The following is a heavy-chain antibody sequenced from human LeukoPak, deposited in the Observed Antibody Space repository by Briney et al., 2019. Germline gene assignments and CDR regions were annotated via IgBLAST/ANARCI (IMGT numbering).Heavy chain of an antibody. J-gene: IGHJ6*04. V-gene: IGHV3-21*01. CDR3: ARDPSSRFYYGMDV. CDR1: GFTFSSYS. CDR2: ISSSSSYI. Sequence: PGGSLRLACAASGFTFSSYSMNWVRQAPGKGLEWVSSISSSSSYIYYADSVKGRFTISRDNAKNSLYLQMNSLRAEDTAVYYCARDPSSRFYYGMDVWRKGTTVTVSS.